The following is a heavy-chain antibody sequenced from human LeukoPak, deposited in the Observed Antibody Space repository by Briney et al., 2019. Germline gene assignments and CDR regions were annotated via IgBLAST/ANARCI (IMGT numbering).Heavy chain of an antibody. CDR1: GGTFSSYA. CDR2: IIVSLGIP. V-gene: IGHV1-69*04. CDR3: ARAPGGLDI. Sequence: ASVKVSCKASGGTFSSYAISWVRQAPGQGLEWMGRIIVSLGIPKYAQKFQGRVTITADKSTDTAYMEVSSLRSEDTAVYYCARAPGGLDIWGQGTTITVSS. J-gene: IGHJ3*02. D-gene: IGHD1-1*01.